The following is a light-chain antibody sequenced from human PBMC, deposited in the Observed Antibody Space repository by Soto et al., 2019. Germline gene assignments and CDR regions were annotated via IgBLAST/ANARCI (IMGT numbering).Light chain of an antibody. CDR1: SSDIGGYNH. J-gene: IGLJ1*01. CDR2: EVS. V-gene: IGLV2-14*01. CDR3: SSYTSSSTLYV. Sequence: QSAFCQPASVSWSPGHLITISCAGTSSDIGGYNHVSWYQQHPGKAPKVMIYEVSNRPSGVSNRFSGSKSGNTASLTISGLQAEDEADYYCSSYTSSSTLYVFGSGTNVTVL.